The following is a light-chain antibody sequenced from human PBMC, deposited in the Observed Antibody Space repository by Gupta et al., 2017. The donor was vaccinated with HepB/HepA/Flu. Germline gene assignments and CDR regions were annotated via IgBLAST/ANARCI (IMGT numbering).Light chain of an antibody. CDR2: QDY. CDR3: KAWGSTTGV. J-gene: IGLJ1*01. Sequence: SYDLTQPPSVSVSPGQTASITCSGDQLGDKFTCWHRQKPGQPPVLVIYQDYKRPSGIPEPFSGTNSANTATLINSGNQTMYEAEYYGKAWGSTTGVFGTGTKVTVL. CDR1: QLGDKF. V-gene: IGLV3-1*01.